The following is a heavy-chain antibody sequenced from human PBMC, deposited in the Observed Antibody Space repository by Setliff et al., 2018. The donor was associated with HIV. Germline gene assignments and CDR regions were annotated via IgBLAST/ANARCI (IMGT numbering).Heavy chain of an antibody. Sequence: SETLSLTCAVYGGSFSDYYWSWIRQPPGKGLEWIGEINHSGSTNYNPSLKSRVTISVDTSKNQFSLKLSSVTAADTAVYFCARETRSGWYDLAYWGQGTLVTVSS. CDR1: GGSFSDYY. V-gene: IGHV4-34*01. CDR3: ARETRSGWYDLAY. J-gene: IGHJ4*02. D-gene: IGHD6-19*01. CDR2: INHSGST.